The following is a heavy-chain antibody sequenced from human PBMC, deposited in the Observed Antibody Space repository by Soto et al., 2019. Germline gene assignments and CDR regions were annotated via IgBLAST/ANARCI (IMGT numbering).Heavy chain of an antibody. CDR1: GGTFSSYA. CDR2: IIPIFGTA. D-gene: IGHD3-22*01. Sequence: GASVKVSCKASGGTFSSYAISWVRQAPGQGLEWMGGIIPIFGTANYAQKFQGRATITADESTSTAYMELSSLRSEDTAVYYCARVAYYYDSSGYYPRPDAFDIWGQGTMVTVSS. J-gene: IGHJ3*02. CDR3: ARVAYYYDSSGYYPRPDAFDI. V-gene: IGHV1-69*13.